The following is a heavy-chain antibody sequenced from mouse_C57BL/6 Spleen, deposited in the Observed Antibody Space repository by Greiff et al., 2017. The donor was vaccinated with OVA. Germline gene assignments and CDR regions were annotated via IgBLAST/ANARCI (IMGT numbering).Heavy chain of an antibody. D-gene: IGHD1-1*01. Sequence: EVQLKESGGGLVKPGGSLKLSCAASGFTFSSYAMSWVRQTPEKRLEWVATISDGGSYTYYPDNVKGRFTISRDNAKNNLYLQMSHLKSEDTAMYYCARDYYGSREYFDVWGTGTTVTVSS. J-gene: IGHJ1*03. CDR1: GFTFSSYA. V-gene: IGHV5-4*01. CDR2: ISDGGSYT. CDR3: ARDYYGSREYFDV.